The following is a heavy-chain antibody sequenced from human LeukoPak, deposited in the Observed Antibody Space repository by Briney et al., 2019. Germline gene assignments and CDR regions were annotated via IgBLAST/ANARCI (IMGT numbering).Heavy chain of an antibody. CDR2: ISPSSSSI. J-gene: IGHJ4*02. CDR3: ATSRGYFDY. V-gene: IGHV3-21*04. CDR1: GFTFSNCN. D-gene: IGHD3-22*01. Sequence: GGSLRLSCAASGFTFSNCNMNWVRHAPGKGLEWVSSISPSSSSIYYADSVKGRFTISRDNAKNSLYLQMNSLKTEDTAVYYCATSRGYFDYWGQGTLVTVSS.